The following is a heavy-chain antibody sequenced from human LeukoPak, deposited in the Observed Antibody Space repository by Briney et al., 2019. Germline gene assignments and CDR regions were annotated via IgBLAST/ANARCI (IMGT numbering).Heavy chain of an antibody. J-gene: IGHJ4*02. D-gene: IGHD3-9*01. CDR1: GASISGSGYY. CDR2: IYSGGST. Sequence: ETLSLTCAVSGASISGSGYYWGWIRQPPGKGLEWVSVIYSGGSTYYADSVKGRFTISRDNSKNTLYLQMNSLRAEDTAVYYCARVSVLTGYPFDYWGQGTLVTVSS. CDR3: ARVSVLTGYPFDY. V-gene: IGHV3-66*01.